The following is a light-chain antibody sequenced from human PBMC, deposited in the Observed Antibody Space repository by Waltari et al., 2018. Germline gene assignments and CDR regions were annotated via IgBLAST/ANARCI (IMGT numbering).Light chain of an antibody. J-gene: IGLJ2*01. CDR2: EVN. CDR3: CSYAGRVV. Sequence: QSALTQPASVSGSPGQSITISCTGPSRDIGTYDLVSWYKQYPGKAPKLMIYEVNKRPSCLSYRFSGAKSGNTASLTISGLQAEDEADYYCCSYAGRVVFGGGTKLTVL. CDR1: SRDIGTYDL. V-gene: IGLV2-23*02.